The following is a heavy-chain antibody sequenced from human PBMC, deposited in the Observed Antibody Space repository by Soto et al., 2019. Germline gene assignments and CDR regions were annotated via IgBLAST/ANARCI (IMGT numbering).Heavy chain of an antibody. CDR1: GDSVSSNSAA. Sequence: SQSLSLTCAISGDSVSSNSAAWKWIRQSPSRGLEWLGRTYYRSKWYNDYAVSVKSRITINPDTSKNQFSLQLNSVTPEDTAVYYCAREPPGSSHAFDIWGQGTMVTVSS. J-gene: IGHJ3*02. D-gene: IGHD6-6*01. CDR2: TYYRSKWYN. V-gene: IGHV6-1*01. CDR3: AREPPGSSHAFDI.